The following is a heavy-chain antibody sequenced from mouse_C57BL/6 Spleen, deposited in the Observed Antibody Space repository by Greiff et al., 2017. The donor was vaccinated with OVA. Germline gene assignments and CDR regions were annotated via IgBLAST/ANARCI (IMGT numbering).Heavy chain of an antibody. CDR3: ARGHYGSSAWFAY. CDR2: IYPGNGDT. J-gene: IGHJ3*01. CDR1: GYTFTSYN. D-gene: IGHD1-1*01. V-gene: IGHV1-12*01. Sequence: QVQLKESGAELVRPGASVKMSCKASGYTFTSYNMHWVKQTPRQGLEWIGAIYPGNGDTSYNQKFKGKATRTVDKSSSTAYMQLSSLTSEDSAVYFCARGHYGSSAWFAYWGQGTLVTVSA.